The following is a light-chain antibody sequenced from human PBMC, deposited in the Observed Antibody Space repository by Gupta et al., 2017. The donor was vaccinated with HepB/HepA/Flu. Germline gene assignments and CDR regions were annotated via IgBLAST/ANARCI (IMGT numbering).Light chain of an antibody. Sequence: SSELTQDPTVSVALGQTITITCQGDSLSRYYATWYQQKPGQAPVLVVYGKNNRPSGIPDRFSGYRSGNTASLTITGAQAEDEAGYHCNSRDSSGDHLVFGAGTKVTVL. J-gene: IGLJ1*01. CDR1: SLSRYY. CDR3: NSRDSSGDHLV. V-gene: IGLV3-19*01. CDR2: GKN.